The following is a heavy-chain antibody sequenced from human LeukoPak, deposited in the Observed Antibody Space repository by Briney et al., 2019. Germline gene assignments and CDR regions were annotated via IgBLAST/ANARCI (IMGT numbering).Heavy chain of an antibody. Sequence: GGSLRLSCAASGFTFSNYAMNWVRQAPGKGLEWVSVISGSVDSTYYADSVKGRFTISRDNSKNTLYLQMNSLRAEDTAVYYCAKRANYGDFDYWGQGTLVTASS. J-gene: IGHJ4*02. CDR2: ISGSVDST. D-gene: IGHD4-17*01. V-gene: IGHV3-23*01. CDR3: AKRANYGDFDY. CDR1: GFTFSNYA.